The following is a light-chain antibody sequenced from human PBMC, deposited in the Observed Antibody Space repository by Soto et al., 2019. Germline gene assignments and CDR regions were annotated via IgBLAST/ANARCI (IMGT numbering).Light chain of an antibody. Sequence: DIVMTQPPDSLGVSLGERATINCKSSQSVLHTSNNKNYLAWYQQKPGQSPKLLIYWASTRESGVPDRFSGSGSGTDFTLTISSLQAEDVAVYYCQQYFATPFTFGPGTKVDIK. J-gene: IGKJ3*01. CDR3: QQYFATPFT. V-gene: IGKV4-1*01. CDR2: WAS. CDR1: QSVLHTSNNKNY.